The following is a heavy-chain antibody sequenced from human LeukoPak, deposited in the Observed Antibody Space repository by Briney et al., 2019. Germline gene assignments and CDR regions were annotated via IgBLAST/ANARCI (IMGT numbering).Heavy chain of an antibody. V-gene: IGHV4-59*01. CDR3: ARGEVVRGVINWFDP. Sequence: PSETLSLTCTVSGGSIGSYYWSWIRQPPGKGLEWIGYIYYSGSTNYNPSLKSRVTISVDTSKNQFSLKLSSVTAADTAVYYCARGEVVRGVINWFDPWGQGTLVTVSS. CDR1: GGSIGSYY. J-gene: IGHJ5*02. D-gene: IGHD3-10*01. CDR2: IYYSGST.